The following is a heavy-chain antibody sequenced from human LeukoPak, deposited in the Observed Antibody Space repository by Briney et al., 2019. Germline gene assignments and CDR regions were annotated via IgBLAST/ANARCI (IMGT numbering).Heavy chain of an antibody. V-gene: IGHV4-59*12. CDR3: ARGPVGYCSGGSCFYLDY. CDR1: GGSISSYY. Sequence: PSETLSLTCTVSGGSISSYYWSWIRQPPGKGLEWTGYIYYSGSTNYNPSLKSRVTISVDTSKNQFSLKLSSVTAADTAVYYCARGPVGYCSGGSCFYLDYWGQGTLVTVSS. CDR2: IYYSGST. J-gene: IGHJ4*02. D-gene: IGHD2-15*01.